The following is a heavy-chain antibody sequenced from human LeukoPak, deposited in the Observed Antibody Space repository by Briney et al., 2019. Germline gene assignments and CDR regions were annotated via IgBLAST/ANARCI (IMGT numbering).Heavy chain of an antibody. CDR2: ISGSGDRT. CDR3: AKGYGDYVPSNYLDY. J-gene: IGHJ4*02. D-gene: IGHD4-17*01. Sequence: GGSLRLSCAASGFTFGAYAMSWVRQAPGKGLEWVSSISGSGDRTYYTDSVKGRFTISRDNAKNTLSLQMNSLRAEDTAVYYCAKGYGDYVPSNYLDYWGQGTLVTVSS. CDR1: GFTFGAYA. V-gene: IGHV3-23*01.